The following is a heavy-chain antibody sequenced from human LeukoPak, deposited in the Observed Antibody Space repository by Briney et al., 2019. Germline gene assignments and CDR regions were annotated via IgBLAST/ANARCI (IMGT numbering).Heavy chain of an antibody. CDR3: ARDNGYSSGWYGY. J-gene: IGHJ4*02. CDR1: GYTLTSYA. Sequence: SVKVSCKASGYTLTSYALHWVRQAPGQRLEWMGWINAGNGNTKYSQKFQGRVTITRDTSASTAYMELSSLRSEDTAVYYCARDNGYSSGWYGYWGQGTLVTVSS. V-gene: IGHV1-3*01. D-gene: IGHD6-19*01. CDR2: INAGNGNT.